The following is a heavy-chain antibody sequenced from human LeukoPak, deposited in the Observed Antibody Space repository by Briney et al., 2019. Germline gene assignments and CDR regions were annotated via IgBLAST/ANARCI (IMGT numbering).Heavy chain of an antibody. D-gene: IGHD1-26*01. J-gene: IGHJ4*02. CDR2: INHNSGGT. CDR3: AIVGGAATFDY. CDR1: GYTFTVYY. V-gene: IGHV1-2*06. Sequence: ASVKVSFKASGYTFTVYYMHWVRQAPGQGLEWMGRINHNSGGTNYAQKFQGRVTMTRDTSISTAYMELSRLRSDDTAVYYCAIVGGAATFDYWGQGTLVTVSS.